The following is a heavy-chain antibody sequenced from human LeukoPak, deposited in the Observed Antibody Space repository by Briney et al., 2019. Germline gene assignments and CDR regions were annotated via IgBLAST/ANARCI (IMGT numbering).Heavy chain of an antibody. Sequence: SQTLSLTCTVSGGSISSGTYYWSWIRQPAGQGLDWIGRIYTSGSTNYNPSLKSRVTISVDTSKNQFSLKLSSVTAADTAVYYCARTGRGYSGYDPLFDYWGQGTLVTVSS. CDR1: GGSISSGTYY. J-gene: IGHJ4*02. V-gene: IGHV4-61*02. CDR3: ARTGRGYSGYDPLFDY. D-gene: IGHD5-12*01. CDR2: IYTSGST.